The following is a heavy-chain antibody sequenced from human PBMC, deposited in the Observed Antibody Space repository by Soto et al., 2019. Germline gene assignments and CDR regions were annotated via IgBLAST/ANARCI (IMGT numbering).Heavy chain of an antibody. J-gene: IGHJ4*02. Sequence: ASVKVSCKASGYTFTSHGFTWVRQAPGQELEWMGWISIYNGNTHYAQKFQGRLTLTTDTSTSTAYMELRSLTSDDTAVYFCARSPVAPAPVDYWGQGTLVTVSS. V-gene: IGHV1-18*04. CDR2: ISIYNGNT. D-gene: IGHD6-13*01. CDR1: GYTFTSHG. CDR3: ARSPVAPAPVDY.